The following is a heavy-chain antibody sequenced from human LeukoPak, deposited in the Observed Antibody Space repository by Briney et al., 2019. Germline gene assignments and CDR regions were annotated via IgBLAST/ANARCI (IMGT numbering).Heavy chain of an antibody. Sequence: GGSLRLSCAASGFTFSIYWMGWVRQAPGEGQEWVANKKLDGSETSYVDSVQDRCTISRDNAKNSLYLQMNSLRAEDAAVYYCARVYPLRLPAAIYYGGQGTRVTVSS. CDR2: KKLDGSET. D-gene: IGHD2-2*01. CDR3: ARVYPLRLPAAIYY. J-gene: IGHJ4*02. CDR1: GFTFSIYW. V-gene: IGHV3-7*01.